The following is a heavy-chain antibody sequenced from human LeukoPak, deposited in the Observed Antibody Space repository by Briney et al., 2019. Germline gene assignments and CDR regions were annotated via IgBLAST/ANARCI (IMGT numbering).Heavy chain of an antibody. CDR3: ARDAPRATIFGVVIIVDYMDV. D-gene: IGHD3-3*01. CDR2: ISSSSSHI. CDR1: GFTFSSYS. J-gene: IGHJ6*03. Sequence: GGSLRLSCAASGFTFSSYSMNWVRQAPGKGLEWVSSISSSSSHIYYADSVKGRFTISRDNAKNSLYLQMNSLRAEDTAVYYCARDAPRATIFGVVIIVDYMDVWGKGTTVTVSS. V-gene: IGHV3-21*01.